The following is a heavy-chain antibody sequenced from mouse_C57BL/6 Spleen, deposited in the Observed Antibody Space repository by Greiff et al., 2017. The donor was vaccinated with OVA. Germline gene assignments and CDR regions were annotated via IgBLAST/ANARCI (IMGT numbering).Heavy chain of an antibody. Sequence: EVNAVESGEGLVKPGGSLKLSCAASGFTFSSYAMSWVRQTPEKRLEWVAYISSGGDYIYYADTVKGRFTISRDNARNTLYLQMSSLKSEDTAMYYGTRGGYEGTSYFDYWGKGTTLTVSS. CDR1: GFTFSSYA. CDR2: ISSGGDYI. D-gene: IGHD2-2*01. J-gene: IGHJ2*01. CDR3: TRGGYEGTSYFDY. V-gene: IGHV5-9-1*02.